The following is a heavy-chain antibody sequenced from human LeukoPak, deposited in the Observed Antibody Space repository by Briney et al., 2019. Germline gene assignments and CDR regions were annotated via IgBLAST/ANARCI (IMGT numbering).Heavy chain of an antibody. V-gene: IGHV1-8*01. J-gene: IGHJ4*02. CDR3: ARGQQVSSSPPFDY. CDR2: MNPNSGNT. D-gene: IGHD6-13*01. Sequence: ASVKVSCKASGYTFTSYDINWVRQATGQGLEWMGWMNPNSGNTGYAQKFQGWVTMTRDTSISTAYMELSRLRSDDTAVYYCARGQQVSSSPPFDYWGQGTLVTVSS. CDR1: GYTFTSYD.